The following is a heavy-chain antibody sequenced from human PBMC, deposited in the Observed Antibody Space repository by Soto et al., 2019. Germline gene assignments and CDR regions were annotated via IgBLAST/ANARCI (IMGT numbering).Heavy chain of an antibody. CDR2: ISYDGSNK. CDR1: GFTFSSYA. CDR3: ARAPTTVTPSYYFDY. J-gene: IGHJ4*02. D-gene: IGHD4-17*01. V-gene: IGHV3-30-3*01. Sequence: QVQLVESGGGVVQPGRSLRLSCAASGFTFSSYAMHWVRQAPGKGLEWVAVISYDGSNKYYADSVKGRFTISRDNSKNTLYLQLNSLRPEDTAVYFCARAPTTVTPSYYFDYWGQGTLVTVSS.